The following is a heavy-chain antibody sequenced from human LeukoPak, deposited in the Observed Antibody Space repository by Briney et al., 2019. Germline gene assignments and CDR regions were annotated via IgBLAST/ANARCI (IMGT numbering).Heavy chain of an antibody. D-gene: IGHD2-15*01. Sequence: PGGSLRLSCAASGFAFSRYGMHWVRQAPGKGLEWVASIWDDGSNIHYADSVKGRFTISRDNSKKTLYLQMNSLRVEDTAVIYCARQTDSGAFDSWGQGTLVTVSP. V-gene: IGHV3-33*01. CDR1: GFAFSRYG. CDR2: IWDDGSNI. J-gene: IGHJ4*02. CDR3: ARQTDSGAFDS.